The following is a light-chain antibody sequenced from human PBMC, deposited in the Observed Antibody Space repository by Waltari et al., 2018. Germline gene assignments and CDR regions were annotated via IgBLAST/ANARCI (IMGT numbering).Light chain of an antibody. CDR3: QVWDSSSDHWV. CDR1: NLGSKS. Sequence: SYVLTQPPSMSVAPGKTARITCGGNNLGSKSVHWYQQKPGQAPVLVIYYDSDRPSGIPERFSGSNSGNTATLTISRVEAGDEADYYCQVWDSSSDHWVFGGGTKLTVL. V-gene: IGLV3-21*04. CDR2: YDS. J-gene: IGLJ3*02.